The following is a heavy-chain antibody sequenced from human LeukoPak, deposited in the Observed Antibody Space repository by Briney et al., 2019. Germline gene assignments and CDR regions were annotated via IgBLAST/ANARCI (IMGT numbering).Heavy chain of an antibody. D-gene: IGHD6-13*01. CDR1: GYTFTTYW. CDR2: IYPGDSDT. Sequence: GESLQISCKGSGYTFTTYWIGWVRQMPGKGLEWMGIIYPGDSDTRYSPSFQGQVTISADKSFSTAYLEWSSLKASDTAMYNCARRSSSWYPFDYWGQGTLVTVSS. CDR3: ARRSSSWYPFDY. J-gene: IGHJ4*02. V-gene: IGHV5-51*01.